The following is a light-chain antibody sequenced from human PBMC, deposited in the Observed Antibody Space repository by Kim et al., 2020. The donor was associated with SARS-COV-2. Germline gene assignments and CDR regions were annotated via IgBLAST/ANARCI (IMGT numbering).Light chain of an antibody. V-gene: IGLV6-57*03. CDR3: QSYDSSNVV. Sequence: GNTVPLSCTRSSGSIASNYVQWYQQRPGSAPTTVIYEDNQRPSGVPDRFSGSIDSSSNSASLTISGLKTEDEADYYCQSYDSSNVVFGGGTQLTVL. CDR1: SGSIASNY. J-gene: IGLJ2*01. CDR2: EDN.